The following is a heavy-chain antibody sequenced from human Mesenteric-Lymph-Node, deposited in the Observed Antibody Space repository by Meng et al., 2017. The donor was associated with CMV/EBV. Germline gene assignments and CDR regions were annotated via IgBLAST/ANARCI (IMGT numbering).Heavy chain of an antibody. CDR1: ASTFSSYG. Sequence: GGSLRLSCVASASTFSSYGMHWVRQAPGKGLEWVSVIYSGGSTYYADSVKGRFTISRDNSKNTLYLQMNSLRAEDTAVYYCAKEADYDFWSGYFYWGQGTLVTVSS. D-gene: IGHD3-3*01. V-gene: IGHV3-23*03. J-gene: IGHJ4*02. CDR3: AKEADYDFWSGYFY. CDR2: IYSGGST.